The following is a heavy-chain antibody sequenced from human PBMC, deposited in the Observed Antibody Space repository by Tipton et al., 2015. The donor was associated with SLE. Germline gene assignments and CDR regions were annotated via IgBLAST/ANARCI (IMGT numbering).Heavy chain of an antibody. D-gene: IGHD6-19*01. V-gene: IGHV3-30*02. CDR1: GFTFSSYG. J-gene: IGHJ4*02. CDR3: AKEKDSSDWYYFDY. CDR2: IRYDGSNK. Sequence: GSLRLSCAASGFTFSSYGMHWVRQAPGKGLEWVAFIRYDGSNKYYADSVKGRFTISRDNSKNTLYLQMNSLRAEDTAVYYCAKEKDSSDWYYFDYWGQGTLGTVSS.